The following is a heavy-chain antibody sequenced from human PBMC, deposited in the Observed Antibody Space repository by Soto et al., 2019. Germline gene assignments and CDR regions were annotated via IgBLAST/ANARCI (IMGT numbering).Heavy chain of an antibody. CDR1: GYSFTSYW. V-gene: IGHV5-10-1*01. CDR2: IDPSDSYT. Sequence: PGEALKISCKGSGYSFTSYWISWVRQMPGKGLEWMGRIDPSDSYTNYSPSFQGHVTISADKSISTAYLQWSSLKASDTAMYYCARWYGDDDNYYYGMDVWGQGTTVTVSS. CDR3: ARWYGDDDNYYYGMDV. D-gene: IGHD4-17*01. J-gene: IGHJ6*02.